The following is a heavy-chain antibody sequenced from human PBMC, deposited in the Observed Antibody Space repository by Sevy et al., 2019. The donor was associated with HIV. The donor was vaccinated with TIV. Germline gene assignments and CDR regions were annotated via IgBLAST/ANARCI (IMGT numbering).Heavy chain of an antibody. D-gene: IGHD2-8*01. CDR1: GFAFYEYS. CDR2: LSFGCGKI. Sequence: WGSLRLSCAASGFAFYEYSMSWIRQAPGKGLEWVATLSFGCGKINYADSVKGLFTISRDNSKNSFYLQMDNLRVEDTALYYCAREGCSRPHDYWGQGTRVTVSS. CDR3: AREGCSRPHDY. J-gene: IGHJ4*01. V-gene: IGHV3-23*01.